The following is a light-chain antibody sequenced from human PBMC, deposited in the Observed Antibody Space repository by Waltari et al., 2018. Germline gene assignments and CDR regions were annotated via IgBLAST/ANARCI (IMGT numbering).Light chain of an antibody. CDR3: SSYGGRNNLL. Sequence: QSALTQPPSASGSPGQSVTLPCPGTSRDVGRFNYVSWYQQYPGKTPKLLIYVVNKRPSGIPDRFSGSKSGNTASLTVSGLQAEDEAEYYCSSYGGRNNLLFGEGTKLTVL. CDR1: SRDVGRFNY. J-gene: IGLJ3*02. V-gene: IGLV2-8*01. CDR2: VVN.